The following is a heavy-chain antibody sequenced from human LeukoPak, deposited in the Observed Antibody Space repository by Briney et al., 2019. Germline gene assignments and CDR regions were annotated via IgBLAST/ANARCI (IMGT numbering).Heavy chain of an antibody. D-gene: IGHD2-21*02. V-gene: IGHV4-59*08. CDR3: ARGVVTAISGDLSFDY. Sequence: PSETLSLTCTVSGGSLRSDFWSWIRQPPGKGLEWIGYVYYSGSTNYNPSLKSRVTISVDTSKNQFSLKLSSVTAADTAVYYCARGVVTAISGDLSFDYWGQGTLVTVSS. J-gene: IGHJ4*02. CDR1: GGSLRSDF. CDR2: VYYSGST.